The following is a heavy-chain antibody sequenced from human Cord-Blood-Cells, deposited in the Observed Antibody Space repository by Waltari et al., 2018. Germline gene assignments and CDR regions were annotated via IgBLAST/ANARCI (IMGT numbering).Heavy chain of an antibody. CDR1: GGSISSYY. CDR3: ARYDFWSGFQFFDY. D-gene: IGHD3-3*01. V-gene: IGHV4-59*01. Sequence: QVQLQESGPGLVKPSETLSLTCTVSGGSISSYYWSWLRQPPGKGLEWIGYIYYRGSTNYNPSLKSRVTISVDTSKNQFSLKLSSVTATDTAVYYCARYDFWSGFQFFDYWGQGTLVTVSS. CDR2: IYYRGST. J-gene: IGHJ4*02.